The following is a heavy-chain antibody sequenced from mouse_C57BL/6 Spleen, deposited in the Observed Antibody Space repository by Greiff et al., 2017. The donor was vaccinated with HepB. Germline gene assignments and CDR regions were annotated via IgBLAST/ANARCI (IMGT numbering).Heavy chain of an antibody. CDR2: IDPETGGT. Sequence: QVQLQQSGAELVRPGASVTLSCKASGYTFTDYEMHWVKQTPVHGLEWIGAIDPETGGTAYNQKFKGKAILTADKSSSTAYMELRSLTSEDSAVYYCTTTRGRGHYFDAWGQGTTLTVSS. CDR1: GYTFTDYE. J-gene: IGHJ2*01. D-gene: IGHD3-3*01. V-gene: IGHV1-15*01. CDR3: TTTRGRGHYFDA.